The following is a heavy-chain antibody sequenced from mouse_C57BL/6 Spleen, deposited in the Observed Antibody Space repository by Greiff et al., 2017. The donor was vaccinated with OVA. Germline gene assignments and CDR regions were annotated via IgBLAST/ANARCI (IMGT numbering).Heavy chain of an antibody. D-gene: IGHD4-1*01. CDR3: ARGGNWDWYFDV. J-gene: IGHJ1*03. CDR1: GYSITSGYY. CDR2: ISYDGSN. V-gene: IGHV3-6*01. Sequence: EVKLQESGPGLVKPSQSLSLTCSVTGYSITSGYYWNWIRQFPGNKLEWMGYISYDGSNNYNPSLKNRISITRDTSKNQFFLKLNSVTTEDTATDYCARGGNWDWYFDVWGTGTTVTVSS.